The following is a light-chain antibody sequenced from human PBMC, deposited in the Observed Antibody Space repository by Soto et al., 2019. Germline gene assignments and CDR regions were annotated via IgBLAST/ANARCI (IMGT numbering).Light chain of an antibody. V-gene: IGLV1-36*01. CDR2: FDD. CDR1: TSNIGNNA. J-gene: IGLJ2*01. Sequence: QSVLTQPPSVSEAPRQRVTISCSGSTSNIGNNAVSWYQQFPGKAPTLIIYFDDLLPSGVSDRFSGSKSGTSASLATSGLQSEDEADYYCAAWDDSLDGVVFGGGTKLTVL. CDR3: AAWDDSLDGVV.